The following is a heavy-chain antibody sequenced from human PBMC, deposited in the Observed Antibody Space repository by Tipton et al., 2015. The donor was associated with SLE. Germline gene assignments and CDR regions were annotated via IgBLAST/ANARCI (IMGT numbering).Heavy chain of an antibody. J-gene: IGHJ6*03. CDR3: TRDRTPDYYYYYMDV. CDR2: IYISGST. D-gene: IGHD2-15*01. V-gene: IGHV4-4*07. CDR1: GGSISNYY. Sequence: TLSLTCTVSGGSISNYYWNWIRQPAGKGLEWIGRIYISGSTHYNPSLKSRVTISVDTSKNQFSLRVTSVTAADSAIYYCTRDRTPDYYYYYMDVWGKGTTVTVSS.